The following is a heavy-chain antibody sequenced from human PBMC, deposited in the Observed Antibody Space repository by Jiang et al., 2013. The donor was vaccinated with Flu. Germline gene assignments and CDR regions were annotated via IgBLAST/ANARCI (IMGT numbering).Heavy chain of an antibody. CDR1: GGSISSYY. CDR2: IYYSGST. J-gene: IGHJ6*04. D-gene: IGHD2-2*01. Sequence: LLKPSETLSLTCTVSGGSISSYYWSWIRQPPGKGLEWIGYIYYSGSTNYNPSLKSRVTISVDTSKNQFSLKLSSVTAADTAVYYCARDSMSSLPYAYYGMDVWGKGTTVTVSS. CDR3: ARDSMSSLPYAYYGMDV. V-gene: IGHV4-59*01.